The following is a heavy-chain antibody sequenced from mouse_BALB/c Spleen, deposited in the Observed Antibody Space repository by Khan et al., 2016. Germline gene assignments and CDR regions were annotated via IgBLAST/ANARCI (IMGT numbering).Heavy chain of an antibody. Sequence: VQLQESGAELMKPGASGKISCKATGYKFSSYWIEWVKQRPGHGLEWIGEILPRSGTTNYNEKFKGKATFTADTSSNTAYMKLSSLTSEDSAVNYCATRSNPDYWDQGTTLTVSS. CDR2: ILPRSGTT. V-gene: IGHV1-9*01. CDR1: GYKFSSYW. CDR3: ATRSNPDY. D-gene: IGHD4-1*01. J-gene: IGHJ2*01.